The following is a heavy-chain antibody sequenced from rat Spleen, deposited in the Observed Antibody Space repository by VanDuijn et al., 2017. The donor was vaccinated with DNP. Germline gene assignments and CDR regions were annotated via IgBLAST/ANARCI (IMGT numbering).Heavy chain of an antibody. D-gene: IGHD1-6*01. CDR3: TTLTTDPFDY. CDR2: ISYNGGTP. CDR1: GFTFSDYY. Sequence: EVQLVESDGGLVQPGRSLKLSCAVSGFTFSDYYMAWVRQAPAKGLEWVATISYNGGTPYYRDSVKGRFTISRDNAQSTLYLQMDSLRSEDTATYYCTTLTTDPFDYWGQGVMVTVSS. V-gene: IGHV5-20*01. J-gene: IGHJ2*01.